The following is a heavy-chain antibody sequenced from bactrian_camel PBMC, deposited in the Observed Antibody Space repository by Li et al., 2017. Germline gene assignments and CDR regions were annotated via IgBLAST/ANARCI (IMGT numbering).Heavy chain of an antibody. V-gene: IGHV3S1*01. CDR3: AKGVDEYYY. CDR1: GYVHSMYC. Sequence: HVQLVESGGGSVQAGGSLRLSCALSGYVHSMYCMAWFRQAPGKEREGVATIDSHDITTYADSVKGRFTISRDNAKNTLYLQLNSLKTEDTAMYYCAKGVDEYYYRGQGTQVTVS. J-gene: IGHJ4*01. CDR2: IDSHDITT. D-gene: IGHD3*01.